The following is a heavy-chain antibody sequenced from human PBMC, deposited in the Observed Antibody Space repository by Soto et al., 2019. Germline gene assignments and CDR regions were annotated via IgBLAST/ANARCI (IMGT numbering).Heavy chain of an antibody. V-gene: IGHV1-2*02. CDR2: INAQSWDT. CDR3: STPMLSVPLGGSYFYGVGL. Sequence: SXKVSCKTAGYTXTDYVLDWVRLAPGQGPQWLGWINAQSWDTLYAQKFRVMFTLTSYTSMNTAYIALTSLRSADTAVYFCSTPMLSVPLGGSYFYGVGLWGQGTTGTVSS. CDR1: GYTXTDYV. J-gene: IGHJ6*02. D-gene: IGHD3-16*01.